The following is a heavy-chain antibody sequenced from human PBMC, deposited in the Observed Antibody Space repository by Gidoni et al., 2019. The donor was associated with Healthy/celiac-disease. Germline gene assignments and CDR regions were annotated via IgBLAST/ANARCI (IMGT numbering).Heavy chain of an antibody. J-gene: IGHJ4*02. CDR2: ISYDGNNK. CDR3: GGYYYGSGSPMGYYFDY. Sequence: QVQLVESGGGVVQPGRPLRLPCAASGFTFRRYAMPWVRQAPGKGLEWVAVISYDGNNKNDADSVKGRFTISRDNSKNTLYLQMNSLRAEDTAVYYCGGYYYGSGSPMGYYFDYWGQGTLVTVSS. CDR1: GFTFRRYA. D-gene: IGHD3-10*01. V-gene: IGHV3-30-3*01.